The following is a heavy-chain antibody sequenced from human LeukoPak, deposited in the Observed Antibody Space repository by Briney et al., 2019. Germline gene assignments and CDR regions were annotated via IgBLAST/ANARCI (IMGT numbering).Heavy chain of an antibody. J-gene: IGHJ5*02. CDR3: ARDPASKYDYVWGSYRPNWFDP. CDR2: ISAYNGNT. D-gene: IGHD3-16*02. CDR1: GYTFTSYG. V-gene: IGHV1-18*01. Sequence: ASVKVSCTASGYTFTSYGISWVRQAPGQGLEWMGWISAYNGNTNYAQKLQGRVTMTTDTSTSTAYMEPRSLRSDDTAVYYCARDPASKYDYVWGSYRPNWFDPWGQGTLVTVSS.